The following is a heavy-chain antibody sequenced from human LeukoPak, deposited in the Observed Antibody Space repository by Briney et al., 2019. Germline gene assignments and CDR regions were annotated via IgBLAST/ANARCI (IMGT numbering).Heavy chain of an antibody. CDR2: INWTGGGT. Sequence: GGSLRLTCAGSGFTFHDYTIHWVSQAPGKGLEWVALINWTGGGTYYADSVKGRFTISGDKSKNSLYLQMNSLRTEDTALYYCAKDNGTSYSYYYAMDVWGQGTTVTVSS. D-gene: IGHD2-2*01. CDR3: AKDNGTSYSYYYAMDV. V-gene: IGHV3-43*01. J-gene: IGHJ6*02. CDR1: GFTFHDYT.